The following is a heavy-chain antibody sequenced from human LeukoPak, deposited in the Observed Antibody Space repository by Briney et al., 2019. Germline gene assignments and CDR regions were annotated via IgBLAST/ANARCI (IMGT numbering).Heavy chain of an antibody. CDR2: ISYDGSNK. D-gene: IGHD6-19*01. Sequence: GGSLRLSCAASGFTFSNYAMHWVRQAPGKGLEWVAVISYDGSNKYYADSVKGRFTISRDNSKNTLYLQMNSLRAEDTAVYYCARDLGSGWPDYWGQGTLVTVSS. V-gene: IGHV3-30*04. CDR1: GFTFSNYA. CDR3: ARDLGSGWPDY. J-gene: IGHJ4*02.